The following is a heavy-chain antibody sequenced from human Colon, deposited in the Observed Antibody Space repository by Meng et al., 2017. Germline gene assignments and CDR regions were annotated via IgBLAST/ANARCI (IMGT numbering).Heavy chain of an antibody. CDR1: GASVSSGNHY. V-gene: IGHV4-61*01. Sequence: QLQGSGPGLLRPSETLSLTCTVSGASVSSGNHYWSWIRQPPGKGLEYIAYVDYSGSTHYNPSLKSRATMSVDTSKKQLSLKLSSVTAADTAVYYCAGGPWEFDYWGQGTLVTVSS. CDR2: VDYSGST. J-gene: IGHJ4*02. D-gene: IGHD1-26*01. CDR3: AGGPWEFDY.